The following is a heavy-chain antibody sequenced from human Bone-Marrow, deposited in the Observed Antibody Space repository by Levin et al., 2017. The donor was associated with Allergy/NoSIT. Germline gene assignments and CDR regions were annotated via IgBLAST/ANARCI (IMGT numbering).Heavy chain of an antibody. Sequence: PGESLKISCAASGFTFNNFAMSWVRQAPGKGLEWVSAINAVGDDLYYADSVKGRFTISRDNSRYTLYLQMASLRAADTAIYYCAKDVFGGVRLGFDFWGQGGLVTVSS. CDR3: AKDVFGGVRLGFDF. D-gene: IGHD3-16*01. V-gene: IGHV3-23*01. J-gene: IGHJ4*02. CDR2: INAVGDDL. CDR1: GFTFNNFA.